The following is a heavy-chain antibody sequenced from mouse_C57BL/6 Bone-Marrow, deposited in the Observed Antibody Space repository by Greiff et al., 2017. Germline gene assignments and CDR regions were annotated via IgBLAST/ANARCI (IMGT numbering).Heavy chain of an antibody. CDR1: GYTFTSYW. Sequence: QVQLQQPGAELVKPGASVKLSCTASGYTFTSYWMHWVKQRPGQGLEWIGRIDPNSGGTKYNETFKSKATMTVDKPSHTAYLQLSILTSEDSAVYYGGRVELITTGDYWGQGTTLTVSS. D-gene: IGHD1-1*01. CDR3: GRVELITTGDY. CDR2: IDPNSGGT. J-gene: IGHJ2*01. V-gene: IGHV1-72*01.